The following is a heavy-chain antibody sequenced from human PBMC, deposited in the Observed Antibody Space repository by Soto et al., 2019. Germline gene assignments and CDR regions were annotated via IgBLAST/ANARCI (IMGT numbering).Heavy chain of an antibody. CDR3: ARGRGYDVSLDY. J-gene: IGHJ4*02. Sequence: PSETLSLTCTVSGGSISSYYWSWIRQPPGKGLECIGYIYYSGSTNYNPSLKSRFTISVDTSKNQFSLKLSSVTAADTAVYYCARGRGYDVSLDYWGQGTLVTVSS. CDR1: GGSISSYY. V-gene: IGHV4-59*01. CDR2: IYYSGST. D-gene: IGHD5-12*01.